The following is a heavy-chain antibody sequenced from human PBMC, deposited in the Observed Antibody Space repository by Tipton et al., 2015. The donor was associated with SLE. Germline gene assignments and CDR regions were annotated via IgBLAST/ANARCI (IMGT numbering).Heavy chain of an antibody. V-gene: IGHV3-48*03. D-gene: IGHD1-26*01. CDR1: GLTFSSYE. J-gene: IGHJ4*02. CDR3: VKSSRIVGAREGLFDY. Sequence: SLRLSCAASGLTFSSYEMNWVRQAPGKGLEWVSYISSSGSTIYYADSVKGRFTISRDNSKNTLYLQMSSLRAEETAVYYCVKSSRIVGAREGLFDYWGQGTPVTVSS. CDR2: ISSSGSTI.